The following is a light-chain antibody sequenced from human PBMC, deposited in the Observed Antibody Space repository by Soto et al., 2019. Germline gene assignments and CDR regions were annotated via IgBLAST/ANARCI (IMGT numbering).Light chain of an antibody. CDR1: QSISTW. V-gene: IGKV1-5*03. J-gene: IGKJ1*01. CDR2: KAS. CDR3: QQYNGYPWT. Sequence: DIQMTQSPSTLSASVGDLVTITCRASQSISTWLAWYQQKPGKAPKLLIYKASSLESGVPSRFSGSGSETEFTLTISSLQPDDFATYYCQQYNGYPWTFGQGTKMEIK.